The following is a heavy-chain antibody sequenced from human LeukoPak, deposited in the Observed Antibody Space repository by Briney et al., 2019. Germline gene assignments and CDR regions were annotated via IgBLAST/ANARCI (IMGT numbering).Heavy chain of an antibody. CDR2: IYYSGST. D-gene: IGHD4-23*01. J-gene: IGHJ4*02. CDR3: ARDYGGNGVFDY. V-gene: IGHV4-59*01. CDR1: GVSISSYY. Sequence: SPSETLSLTCTVSGVSISSYYWSWIRQPPGKGLEWIGYIYYSGSTNYNPSLKSRVTISVDTSKNQFSLKLSSVTAADTAVYYCARDYGGNGVFDYWGQGTLVTVSS.